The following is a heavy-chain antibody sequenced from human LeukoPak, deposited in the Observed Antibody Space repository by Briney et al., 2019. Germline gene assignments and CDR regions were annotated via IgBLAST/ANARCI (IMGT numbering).Heavy chain of an antibody. V-gene: IGHV1-24*01. J-gene: IGHJ4*02. Sequence: ASVKVSCKVSGYTLTELSMHRVRQAPGKGLEWMGGFDPEDGETIYAQKFQGRVTMTEDTSTDTAYMELSSLRSEDTAVYYCATDSGNYYDSSGYYWGQGTLVTVSS. CDR3: ATDSGNYYDSSGYY. CDR1: GYTLTELS. D-gene: IGHD3-22*01. CDR2: FDPEDGET.